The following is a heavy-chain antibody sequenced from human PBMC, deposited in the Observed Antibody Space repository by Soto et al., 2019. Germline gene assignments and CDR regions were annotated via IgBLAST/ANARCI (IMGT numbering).Heavy chain of an antibody. CDR3: ARYCNGGACYSASLDY. D-gene: IGHD2-15*01. CDR2: ISYDGSKE. CDR1: PFPFRSYS. V-gene: IGHV3-30*09. Sequence: QEQMVQSGGGVVQPGRSLGLSCAASPFPFRSYSMHWFRQAPAKGLEWVTSISYDGSKEPYADSVKGRFAVSRDNSKNTLYLQMNSPRPEDTAVYYCARYCNGGACYSASLDYWGQGTQVTVSS. J-gene: IGHJ4*02.